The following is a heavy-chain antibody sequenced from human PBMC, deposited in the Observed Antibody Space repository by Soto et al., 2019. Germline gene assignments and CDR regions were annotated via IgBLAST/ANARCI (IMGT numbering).Heavy chain of an antibody. CDR3: GTDSVSDWRPGVGY. Sequence: QVLLVQSGAEVKKPGSSVKVSCKASGVSFSDSTISWVRQAPGQGLEWMGKIIPILGIPNFAQKFQGRVTRTADKSTSTAYMELSSLRSEDTAVYYCGTDSVSDWRPGVGYWGQGTLVTVSS. D-gene: IGHD6-19*01. J-gene: IGHJ4*02. CDR1: GVSFSDST. CDR2: IIPILGIP. V-gene: IGHV1-69*04.